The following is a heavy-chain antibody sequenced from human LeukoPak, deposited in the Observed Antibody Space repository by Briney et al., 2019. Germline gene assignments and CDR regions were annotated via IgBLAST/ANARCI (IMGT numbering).Heavy chain of an antibody. J-gene: IGHJ4*02. CDR1: GFSFTSSA. D-gene: IGHD6-13*01. Sequence: SVKVSCKASGFSFTSSAVQWVRQARGQRLEWIGWIVVGSGNTNYAQKFQERVTITRDMSTSTAYMELSSLRSEDTAVYYCAAGYSSSPEVDYWGQGTLVTVSS. CDR3: AAGYSSSPEVDY. CDR2: IVVGSGNT. V-gene: IGHV1-58*01.